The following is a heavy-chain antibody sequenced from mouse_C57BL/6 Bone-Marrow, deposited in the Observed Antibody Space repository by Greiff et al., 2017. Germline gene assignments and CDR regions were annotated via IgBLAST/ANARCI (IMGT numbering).Heavy chain of an antibody. CDR2: IDPSDSDT. CDR3: ASSLYDGYYGWFAY. D-gene: IGHD2-3*01. Sequence: QVQLKQPGAELVMPGASVKLSCKASGYTFTSYWMHWVKQRPGQGLEWIGEIDPSDSDTNYNQKFKGKSTLTVDKSSSTAYMQLSSLNSEDSAVYCCASSLYDGYYGWFAYWGQGTLVTVSA. J-gene: IGHJ3*01. CDR1: GYTFTSYW. V-gene: IGHV1-69*01.